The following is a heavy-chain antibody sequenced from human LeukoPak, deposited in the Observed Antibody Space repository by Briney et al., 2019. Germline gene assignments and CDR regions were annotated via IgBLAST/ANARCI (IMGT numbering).Heavy chain of an antibody. D-gene: IGHD6-19*01. CDR2: VNSDGSST. J-gene: IGHJ4*02. Sequence: PGGSLRLSCAASGFTFSSYWMHWVRQAPGKGLVWVSRVNSDGSSTTYADSVKGRFTISRDNAKNTLYLQMNSLRAEDTAVYYCARGWTQYSSGWYGLDYWGQGTLVTVSS. CDR3: ARGWTQYSSGWYGLDY. V-gene: IGHV3-74*01. CDR1: GFTFSSYW.